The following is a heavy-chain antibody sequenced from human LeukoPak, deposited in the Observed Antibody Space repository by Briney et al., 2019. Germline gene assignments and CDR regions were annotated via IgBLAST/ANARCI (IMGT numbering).Heavy chain of an antibody. Sequence: GASVKVSCKASGYTFTSYDINWVRQATGQGLEWMGWMNPNSGNTGYAQKFQGRVTITRNTSISTAYMELSSLRSEDTAVYYYARGPYYYYYMDVWGKGTTVTVSS. CDR3: ARGPYYYYYMDV. J-gene: IGHJ6*03. CDR2: MNPNSGNT. V-gene: IGHV1-8*01. CDR1: GYTFTSYD.